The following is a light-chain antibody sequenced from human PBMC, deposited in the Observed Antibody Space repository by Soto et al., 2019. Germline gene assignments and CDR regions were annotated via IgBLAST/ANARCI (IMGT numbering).Light chain of an antibody. CDR3: QQYGSSPRT. CDR2: GAS. Sequence: EIVLTQSPGTLSLSPGERATLSCRASQSVSSSYLAWYQQKPGQAPRLLIYGASSRATVIPDRFSGSGSGTDFTLTISRLEPEDGAVYYLQQYGSSPRTFGQGTKVEIK. V-gene: IGKV3-20*01. CDR1: QSVSSSY. J-gene: IGKJ1*01.